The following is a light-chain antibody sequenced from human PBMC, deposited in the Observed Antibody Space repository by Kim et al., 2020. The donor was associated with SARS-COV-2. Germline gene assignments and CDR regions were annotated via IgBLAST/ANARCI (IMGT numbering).Light chain of an antibody. CDR2: GAS. CDR1: QTVSTNY. V-gene: IGKV3-20*01. Sequence: PGERATLSCRASQTVSTNYLAWYQQNRGQAPRLLIYGASTRATSIPDRFSGSGSGTDFTLTISRVEPEDSAVYYCQQYDGSPPWAFGQGTKVDIK. CDR3: QQYDGSPPWA. J-gene: IGKJ1*01.